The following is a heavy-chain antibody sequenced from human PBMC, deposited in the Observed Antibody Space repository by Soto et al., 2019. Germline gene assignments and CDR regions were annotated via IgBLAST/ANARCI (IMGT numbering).Heavy chain of an antibody. V-gene: IGHV4-34*01. CDR1: GGSFSGYY. J-gene: IGHJ4*02. CDR3: AILPPGY. CDR2: INHSGST. Sequence: SETLSLTCAVYGGSFSGYYWSWIRQPPGKGLEWIGEINHSGSTNYNPSLKSRVTISVDTSKNQFSLKLSSVTAADTAVYYCAILPPGYWGQGTLVTVSS. D-gene: IGHD2-15*01.